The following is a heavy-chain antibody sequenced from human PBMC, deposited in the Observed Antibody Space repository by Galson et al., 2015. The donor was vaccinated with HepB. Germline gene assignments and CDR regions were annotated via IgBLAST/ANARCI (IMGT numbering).Heavy chain of an antibody. CDR2: IYPGDSDT. J-gene: IGHJ4*02. CDR3: ATHSGSYWSGFDY. V-gene: IGHV5-51*01. D-gene: IGHD1-26*01. Sequence: QSGAEVKKPGESLKISCKGSGYSFTNRWIAWVRQMPGKGLEWMGIIYPGDSDTRYSPSFQGQVTISADKSISTAYLQWSSLRASDTAMYYCATHSGSYWSGFDYWGQGTLVTVSS. CDR1: GYSFTNRW.